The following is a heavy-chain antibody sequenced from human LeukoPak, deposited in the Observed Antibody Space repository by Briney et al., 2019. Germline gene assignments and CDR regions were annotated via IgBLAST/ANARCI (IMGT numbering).Heavy chain of an antibody. V-gene: IGHV4-34*01. J-gene: IGHJ4*02. CDR3: AIDCGDYPDY. D-gene: IGHD4-17*01. CDR2: INHSGST. CDR1: GGSFSGYY. Sequence: PSETLSLTCAVYGGSFSGYYWSWIRQPPGKGLEWIGEINHSGSTNYNPSLKSRVTISADTSKNQFSLKLSSVTAADTAVYYCAIDCGDYPDYWGQGTLVSVSS.